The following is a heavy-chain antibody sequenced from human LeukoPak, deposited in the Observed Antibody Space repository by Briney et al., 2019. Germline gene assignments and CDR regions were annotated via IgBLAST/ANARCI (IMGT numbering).Heavy chain of an antibody. Sequence: ASVKVSCKASGYTFTSYSIRWVRQAPGQGLEWMGWISPYNGYTKYAQKLQGRVTMTTDTSTSTAYMELRSLRSDDTAVYYCARGGGTYYYDISGYPDYWGQGTLVTVSS. CDR3: ARGGGTYYYDISGYPDY. D-gene: IGHD3-22*01. V-gene: IGHV1-18*01. J-gene: IGHJ4*02. CDR2: ISPYNGYT. CDR1: GYTFTSYS.